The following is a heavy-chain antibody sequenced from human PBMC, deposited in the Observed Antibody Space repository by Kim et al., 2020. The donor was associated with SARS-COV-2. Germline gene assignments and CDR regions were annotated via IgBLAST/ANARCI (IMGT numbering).Heavy chain of an antibody. V-gene: IGHV4-61*02. Sequence: SETLSLTCTVSGGSISSGSYYWSWIRQPAGKGLEWIGRIYTSGSTNYNPSLKSRVTISVDTSKNQFSLKLSSVTAADTAVYYCAREAGAYYDILTGYFISEYYYYGMDVWGQGTTVTVSS. D-gene: IGHD3-9*01. CDR1: GGSISSGSYY. CDR3: AREAGAYYDILTGYFISEYYYYGMDV. J-gene: IGHJ6*02. CDR2: IYTSGST.